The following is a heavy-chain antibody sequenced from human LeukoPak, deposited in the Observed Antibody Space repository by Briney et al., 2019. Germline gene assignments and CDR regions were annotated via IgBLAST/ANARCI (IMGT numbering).Heavy chain of an antibody. D-gene: IGHD6-19*01. CDR2: ISSSGSTI. V-gene: IGHV3-11*04. CDR1: GFTFSDYY. Sequence: GGSLRLSCAASGFTFSDYYMSWIRQAPGKGLEWVSYISSSGSTIYYADSVKGRFTISRDNAKNSLYLQMNSLRAEDTAVYYYARDNSSGWYAADYWGQGTLVTVSS. CDR3: ARDNSSGWYAADY. J-gene: IGHJ4*02.